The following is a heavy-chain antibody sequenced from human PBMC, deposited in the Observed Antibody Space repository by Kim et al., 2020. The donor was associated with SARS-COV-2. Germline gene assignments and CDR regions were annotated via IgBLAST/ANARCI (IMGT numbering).Heavy chain of an antibody. J-gene: IGHJ4*02. CDR3: ARGGRSRPGGNDPIDY. D-gene: IGHD2-15*01. CDR1: GFTFSSYA. Sequence: GGSLRLSCAASGFTFSSYAMHWVRQAPGKGLEWVAVISYDGSNKYYADSVKGRFTISRDNSKNTLYLQMNSLRAEDTAVYYCARGGRSRPGGNDPIDYWGQGTLVTVSS. CDR2: ISYDGSNK. V-gene: IGHV3-30*04.